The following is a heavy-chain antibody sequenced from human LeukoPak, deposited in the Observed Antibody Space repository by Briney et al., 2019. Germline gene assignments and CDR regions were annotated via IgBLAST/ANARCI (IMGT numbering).Heavy chain of an antibody. D-gene: IGHD3-3*01. CDR2: ISGSGGST. J-gene: IGHJ4*02. CDR1: GFTFSSYW. CDR3: ATNKGSITIFGVRLDY. V-gene: IGHV3-23*01. Sequence: PGGSLRLSCAASGFTFSSYWMRWVRQAPGKGLEWVSPISGSGGSTYYADSVKGRFTISRDNSNNTLYLQMNSLRAEDTAVYYCATNKGSITIFGVRLDYWGQGTLVTVSS.